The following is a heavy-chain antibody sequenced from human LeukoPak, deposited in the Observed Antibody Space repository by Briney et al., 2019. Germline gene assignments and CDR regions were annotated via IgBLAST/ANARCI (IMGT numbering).Heavy chain of an antibody. CDR3: ARLFHPALSGNYPFDY. CDR2: IYYSGSP. Sequence: SSETLSLTCTVSGGSINSYYWSWIRQPPGKGLEWIAYIYYSGSPSYNPSLKRRVTISVDTSKNQFSLKLNSVTAADTAMYYCARLFHPALSGNYPFDYWGQGTLVTVSS. CDR1: GGSINSYY. D-gene: IGHD1-26*01. V-gene: IGHV4-59*01. J-gene: IGHJ4*02.